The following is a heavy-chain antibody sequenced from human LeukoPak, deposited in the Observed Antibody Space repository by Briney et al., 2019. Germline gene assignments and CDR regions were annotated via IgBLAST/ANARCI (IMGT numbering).Heavy chain of an antibody. CDR1: GFTVSSNY. CDR2: ISSSSSYI. D-gene: IGHD5-12*01. J-gene: IGHJ4*02. V-gene: IGHV3-21*01. Sequence: PGGSLRLSCAASGFTVSSNYMSWVRQAPGKGLEWDSSISSSSSYIYYADSVKGRFTISRDNAKNSLYLQMNSLRAEDTAVYYCARDDGGYDPEGRFDFDYWGQGTLVTVSS. CDR3: ARDDGGYDPEGRFDFDY.